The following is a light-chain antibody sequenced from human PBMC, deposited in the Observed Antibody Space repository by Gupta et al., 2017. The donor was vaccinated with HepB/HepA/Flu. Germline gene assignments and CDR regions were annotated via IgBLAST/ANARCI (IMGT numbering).Light chain of an antibody. V-gene: IGLV1-44*01. CDR3: AAWDDSLNGFM. J-gene: IGLJ3*02. CDR2: RDH. CDR1: SSNTGVNT. Sequence: QSELTQTPSASGTPGQRVTISCSGSSSNTGVNTVSWYQQVPGMAPKLRIYRDHQRPSGVPDRFSGSKSGTSASLAISGLQSEEEADYYCAAWDDSLNGFMFGGGTKLTVL.